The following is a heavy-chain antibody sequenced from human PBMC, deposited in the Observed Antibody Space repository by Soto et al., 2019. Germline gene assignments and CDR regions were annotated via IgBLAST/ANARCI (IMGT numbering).Heavy chain of an antibody. CDR2: IIPIFGTA. Sequence: QVQLVQSGAEVKKPGSSVKVSCKASGGTFSSYAISWVRQAPGQGLEWMGGIIPIFGTANYAQKFQGRVTNTADESTSTAYMELSSLRSEDTAVYYCARDYDFWSGPYYYGMDVWGQGTTVTVSS. J-gene: IGHJ6*02. CDR1: GGTFSSYA. CDR3: ARDYDFWSGPYYYGMDV. D-gene: IGHD3-3*01. V-gene: IGHV1-69*12.